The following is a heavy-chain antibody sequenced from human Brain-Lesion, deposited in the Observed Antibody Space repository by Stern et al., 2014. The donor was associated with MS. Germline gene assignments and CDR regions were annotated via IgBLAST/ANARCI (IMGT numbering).Heavy chain of an antibody. V-gene: IGHV1-2*02. D-gene: IGHD3-3*01. Sequence: QDQLVQSGAEVKKPGASVKVSCKTSGYIFTGYYIHWVRQAPGQGLEWMAWINPNTGGTKYAQKFQGRVTMSRDTSISTAYVELSSLTSDDKAVYYCARDQRGITIFGVVTDYYYLGMDVWGQGTTVTVSS. J-gene: IGHJ6*02. CDR1: GYIFTGYY. CDR3: ARDQRGITIFGVVTDYYYLGMDV. CDR2: INPNTGGT.